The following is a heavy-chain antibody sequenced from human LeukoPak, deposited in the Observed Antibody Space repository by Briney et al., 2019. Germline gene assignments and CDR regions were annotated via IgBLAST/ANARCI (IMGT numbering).Heavy chain of an antibody. CDR1: GGSISSDY. CDR3: ARLSGYSSGHYYSDY. V-gene: IGHV4-59*01. CDR2: IYYRGST. D-gene: IGHD3-22*01. J-gene: IGHJ4*02. Sequence: ASETLSLTCTVSGGSISSDYWSWIRQPPGKGLEWIGYIYYRGSTNYNPSLKSQVTISVDTSKNQFSLKLSSVTAADTAVYYCARLSGYSSGHYYSDYWGQGTLVTVSS.